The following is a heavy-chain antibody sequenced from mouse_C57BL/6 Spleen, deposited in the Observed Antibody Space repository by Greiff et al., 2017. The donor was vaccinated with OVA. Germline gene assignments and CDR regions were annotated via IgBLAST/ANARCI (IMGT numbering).Heavy chain of an antibody. CDR3: ARDYYGSSYVLDY. D-gene: IGHD1-1*01. Sequence: VQLQQSGPVLVKPGASVKMSCKASGYTFTDYYMNWVKQSHGKSLEWIGVINPYNGGTSYNQKFKGKATLTVDKSSSTAYMELNSLTSEDSAVYYCARDYYGSSYVLDYWGQGTTLTVSS. V-gene: IGHV1-19*01. CDR1: GYTFTDYY. CDR2: INPYNGGT. J-gene: IGHJ2*01.